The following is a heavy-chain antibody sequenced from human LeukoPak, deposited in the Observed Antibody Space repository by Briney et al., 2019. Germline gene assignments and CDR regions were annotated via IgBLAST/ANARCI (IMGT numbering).Heavy chain of an antibody. D-gene: IGHD3-16*01. CDR3: ATNYD. Sequence: PGGSLRLSCTASGFTFSSNWMTWVRQAPGEGLEWVANINQDGGEKYYVDSVKGRFAISRDNAKNSLYLQMNSLRVEDTAVYYCATNYDWGQGTLVTVSS. CDR1: GFTFSSNW. J-gene: IGHJ4*02. CDR2: INQDGGEK. V-gene: IGHV3-7*02.